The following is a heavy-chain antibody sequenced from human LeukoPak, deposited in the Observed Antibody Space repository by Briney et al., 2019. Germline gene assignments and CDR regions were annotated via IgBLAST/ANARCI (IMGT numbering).Heavy chain of an antibody. CDR1: GFTSSGYG. Sequence: GRSLRLSCAASGFTSSGYGMHWVRQAPGKGLEWVALISDDGSNKYYADSAKGRFTISRDNSKNTLFLQMNSLRVEDTAVYYCAKDLGDYCDSSGYSTWGQGTLVTVSS. D-gene: IGHD3-22*01. V-gene: IGHV3-30*18. CDR3: AKDLGDYCDSSGYST. J-gene: IGHJ5*02. CDR2: ISDDGSNK.